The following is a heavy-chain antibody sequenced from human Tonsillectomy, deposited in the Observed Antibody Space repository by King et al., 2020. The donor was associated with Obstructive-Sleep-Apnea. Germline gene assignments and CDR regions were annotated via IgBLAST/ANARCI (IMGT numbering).Heavy chain of an antibody. D-gene: IGHD3-10*01. J-gene: IGHJ6*02. CDR3: SRAGAGVPVAGPALTLVRGVIKDFRYYGMDV. Sequence: QLVQSGNEVRKPGASVKVSCKASGYTSTDYAISWVRQAPGQGLEWMGWINLDNGNKNYAQSLQGRLTMTTDTSTNTAYMELRSLRSDDTAVYYCSRAGAGVPVAGPALTLVRGVIKDFRYYGMDVWGQGTTVTVSS. CDR2: INLDNGNK. V-gene: IGHV1-18*01. CDR1: GYTSTDYA.